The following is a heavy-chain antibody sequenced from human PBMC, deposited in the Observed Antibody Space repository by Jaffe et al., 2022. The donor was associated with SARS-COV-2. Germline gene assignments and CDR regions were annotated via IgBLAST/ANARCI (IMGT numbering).Heavy chain of an antibody. CDR1: GYTFTSYG. V-gene: IGHV1-18*01. J-gene: IGHJ4*02. CDR2: ISAYNGNT. Sequence: QVQLVQSGAEVKKPGASVKVSCKASGYTFTSYGISWVRQAPGQGLEWMGWISAYNGNTNYAQKLQGRVTMTTDTSTSTAYMELRSLRSDDTAVYYCARDGPLQYYYDSSGKELGYWGQGTLVTVSS. D-gene: IGHD3-22*01. CDR3: ARDGPLQYYYDSSGKELGY.